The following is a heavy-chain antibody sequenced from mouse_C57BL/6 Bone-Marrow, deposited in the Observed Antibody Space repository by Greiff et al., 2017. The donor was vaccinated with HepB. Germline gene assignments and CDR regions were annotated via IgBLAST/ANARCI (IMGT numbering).Heavy chain of an antibody. CDR2: IYPGSGNT. J-gene: IGHJ4*01. Sequence: VQLKESGAELVRPGASVKLSCKASGYTFTDYYINWVKQRPGQGLEWIARIYPGSGNTYYNEKFKGKATLTAEKSSSTAYMQLSSLTSEDSAVYFCAKGIYYDYYYAMDYWGQGTSVTVSS. CDR1: GYTFTDYY. D-gene: IGHD2-4*01. V-gene: IGHV1-76*01. CDR3: AKGIYYDYYYAMDY.